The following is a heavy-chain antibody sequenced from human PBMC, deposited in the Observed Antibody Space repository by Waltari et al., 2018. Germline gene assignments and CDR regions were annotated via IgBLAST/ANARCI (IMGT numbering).Heavy chain of an antibody. J-gene: IGHJ2*01. CDR1: GYSFTSYW. Sequence: EVPLVQSGAEVKKPGESLKISCKGSGYSFTSYWIGRLSQLPGKGLEWMGIIYPGDSDTRYSPSFQGQVTISADKSISTAYLQWSSLKASDTAMYYCARPVGAVAYWYFDLWGRGTLVTVSS. CDR3: ARPVGAVAYWYFDL. D-gene: IGHD1-26*01. CDR2: IYPGDSDT. V-gene: IGHV5-51*01.